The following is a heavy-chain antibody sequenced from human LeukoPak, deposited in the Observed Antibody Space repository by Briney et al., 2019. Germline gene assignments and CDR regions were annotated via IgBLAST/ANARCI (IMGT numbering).Heavy chain of an antibody. CDR3: ARDSWRGDGYNRDFDY. Sequence: ASVKVSCKASGYTFTSYGISWVRQAPGQGLEWMGWISAYNGNTNYAQKLQGRVTMTTDTSTSTAHMELRSLRSDDTAVYYCARDSWRGDGYNRDFDYWGQGTLVTVSS. CDR1: GYTFTSYG. V-gene: IGHV1-18*01. J-gene: IGHJ4*02. D-gene: IGHD5-24*01. CDR2: ISAYNGNT.